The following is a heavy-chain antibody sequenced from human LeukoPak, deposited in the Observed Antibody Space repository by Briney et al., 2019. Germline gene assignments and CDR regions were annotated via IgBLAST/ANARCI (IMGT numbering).Heavy chain of an antibody. J-gene: IGHJ6*03. V-gene: IGHV3-23*01. Sequence: GGSLRLSCAASGFTFSTYAMSWVRHAPGKGLEWVSTVSGGGDSTYYADSVKGRFTISRDNSKNTLYLQMSSLTAEDTAVYYCAKGVPNHYYMDVWGKGTTVTVSS. CDR3: AKGVPNHYYMDV. CDR2: VSGGGDST. D-gene: IGHD1-14*01. CDR1: GFTFSTYA.